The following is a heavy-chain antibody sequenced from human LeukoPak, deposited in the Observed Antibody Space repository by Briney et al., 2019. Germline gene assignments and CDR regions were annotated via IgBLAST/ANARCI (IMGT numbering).Heavy chain of an antibody. CDR2: IYPGDPDT. Sequence: AESPKIPCKGSGYSFTSYWIGWVLQLPGKSLEWWGIIYPGDPDTKSSPIFSRQVTISADKSISTAYLQWSCLKASDTAMYYCARGDYGDYLFDYWGQGTMVTVSS. CDR3: ARGDYGDYLFDY. CDR1: GYSFTSYW. D-gene: IGHD4-17*01. J-gene: IGHJ4*02. V-gene: IGHV5-51*01.